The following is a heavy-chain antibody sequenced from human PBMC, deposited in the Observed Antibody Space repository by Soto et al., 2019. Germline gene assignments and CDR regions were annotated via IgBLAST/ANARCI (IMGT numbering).Heavy chain of an antibody. V-gene: IGHV4-31*03. CDR2: IYYSGST. D-gene: IGHD3-9*01. CDR3: ARDSCLDCDDILTGNKRYYYYYGMDV. J-gene: IGHJ6*02. CDR1: GGSISSGGYY. Sequence: SETLSLTCTVSGGSISSGGYYWSWIRQHPGKGLEWIGYIYYSGSTYYNPSLKVRVTISVDPSKNQFSLKLCSVTAADTAVYYCARDSCLDCDDILTGNKRYYYYYGMDVWGQGTTVTVSS.